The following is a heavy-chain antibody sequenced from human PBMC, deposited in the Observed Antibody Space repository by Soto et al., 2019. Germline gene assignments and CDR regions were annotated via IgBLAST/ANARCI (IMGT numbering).Heavy chain of an antibody. CDR1: GYSFTTYW. CDR3: ARKDIAGNSGDF. CDR2: IYPGDSDT. J-gene: IGHJ4*02. D-gene: IGHD6-13*01. Sequence: GESLKISCKASGYSFTTYWIGWVRQMPGKGLEWMGIIYPGDSDTRFSPSFQGQVTISADKSISTAHLQWSSLKASDSAMFYCARKDIAGNSGDFWGLGTMGTVSS. V-gene: IGHV5-51*01.